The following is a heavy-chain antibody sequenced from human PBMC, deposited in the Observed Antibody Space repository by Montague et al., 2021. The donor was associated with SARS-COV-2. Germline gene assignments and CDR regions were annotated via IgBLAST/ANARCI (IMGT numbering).Heavy chain of an antibody. CDR3: ARDPWRITIFGVVTRYGMDV. V-gene: IGHV4-61*01. D-gene: IGHD3-3*01. CDR1: GGSVSSGSYY. J-gene: IGHJ6*02. Sequence: SETLSLTCTVSGGSVSSGSYYWSWIRQPPGKGLEWIGYIYYSGRTNYNPSLKSRVTISVDTSKNQFSLKLSSVTAADTAVYYCARDPWRITIFGVVTRYGMDVWGQGTTVTVSS. CDR2: IYYSGRT.